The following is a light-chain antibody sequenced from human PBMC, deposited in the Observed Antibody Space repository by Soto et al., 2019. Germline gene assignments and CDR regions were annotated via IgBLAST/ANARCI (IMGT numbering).Light chain of an antibody. CDR1: SSDVGGYNY. CDR2: DVS. J-gene: IGLJ2*01. CDR3: CSYAGSYTHVV. V-gene: IGLV2-11*01. Sequence: QSALTQPRSVSGSPGQSVTISCTGTSSDVGGYNYVSWYQQHPGKATKLMIYDVSKRPSGVPDRFSGSKSGNTASLTISGLQAEDGADYYCCSYAGSYTHVVFGGGTKLTVL.